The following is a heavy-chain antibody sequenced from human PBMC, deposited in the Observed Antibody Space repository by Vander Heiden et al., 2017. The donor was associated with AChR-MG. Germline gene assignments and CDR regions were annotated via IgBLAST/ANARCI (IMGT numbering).Heavy chain of an antibody. Sequence: EVQLVESGGGLVQPGGSLRLSCAASGFTFSSHWMHWVRQVPGKGLVWVSRVNSDGSSTTYADSVKGRFTISRDNAKNTLYLQMNSLRAEDTAVYYCARGYIIAGGTSADYWGQGTLVTVSS. J-gene: IGHJ4*02. CDR2: VNSDGSST. CDR1: GFTFSSHW. D-gene: IGHD6-13*01. V-gene: IGHV3-74*01. CDR3: ARGYIIAGGTSADY.